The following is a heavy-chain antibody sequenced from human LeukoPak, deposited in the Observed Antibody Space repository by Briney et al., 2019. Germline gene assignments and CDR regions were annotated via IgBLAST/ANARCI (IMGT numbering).Heavy chain of an antibody. CDR2: ILRIFGQA. V-gene: IGHV1-69*13. J-gene: IGHJ4*02. CDR1: AGSLGSYA. CDR3: ARFRLADSSGYPFDY. D-gene: IGHD3-22*01. Sequence: SGKVSCKPSAGSLGSYAISCVRQVPKEVLEWKGGILRIFGQAIHAQMFQGTVTITAGESARPAYMEPGSVLSEHPGVSYCARFRLADSSGYPFDYWGQGTLVTVSS.